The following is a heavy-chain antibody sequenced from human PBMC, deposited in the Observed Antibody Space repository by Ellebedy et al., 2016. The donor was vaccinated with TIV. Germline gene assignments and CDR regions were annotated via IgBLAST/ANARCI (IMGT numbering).Heavy chain of an antibody. V-gene: IGHV3-30-3*01. Sequence: GESLKISCAASGSTFSSYAMHWVRQAPGKGLEWVAVISYDGSNKYYADSVKSRFTISRDNPKNTLYLQMNSLRAEDTAVYYCARDYTPMTTVTVGHFDYWGQGTLVTVSS. D-gene: IGHD4-17*01. CDR2: ISYDGSNK. CDR1: GSTFSSYA. J-gene: IGHJ4*02. CDR3: ARDYTPMTTVTVGHFDY.